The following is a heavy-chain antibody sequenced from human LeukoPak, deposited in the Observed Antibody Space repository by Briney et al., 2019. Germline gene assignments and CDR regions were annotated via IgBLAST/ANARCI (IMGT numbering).Heavy chain of an antibody. V-gene: IGHV3-53*05. D-gene: IGHD3-10*01. CDR3: ARDRAGRRSSWVEFDL. Sequence: GGSLRLSCTVSGFTVTSTHMDWVRQAPGKGPEWVALIYDDGGTVYADSVKGRFTISRDNSKNMVYLQMNSLRPEDSAVYYCARDRAGRRSSWVEFDLWGQGTLVTVSS. J-gene: IGHJ5*02. CDR2: IYDDGGT. CDR1: GFTVTSTH.